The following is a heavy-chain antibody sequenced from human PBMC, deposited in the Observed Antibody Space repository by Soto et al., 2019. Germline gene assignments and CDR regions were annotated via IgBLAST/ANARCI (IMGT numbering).Heavy chain of an antibody. V-gene: IGHV3-30-3*01. Sequence: GGCLRLSCAASGFTFSGYAMHWVRRAPGKGLEWVAVISYDGSNKYHADSVKGRFTISRDNSKNTLYLQMNGLRAEDTAVYYCARELQDIVVVVAAKVYWGQGTLVTVSS. J-gene: IGHJ4*02. CDR2: ISYDGSNK. CDR3: ARELQDIVVVVAAKVY. CDR1: GFTFSGYA. D-gene: IGHD2-15*01.